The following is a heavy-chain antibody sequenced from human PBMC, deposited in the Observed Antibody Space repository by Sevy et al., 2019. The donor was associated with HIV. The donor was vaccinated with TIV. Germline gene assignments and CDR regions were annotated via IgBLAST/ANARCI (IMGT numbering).Heavy chain of an antibody. J-gene: IGHJ4*02. V-gene: IGHV3-7*01. Sequence: GSLRLSCAASGFTFSSYWMSWVRQAPGKGLEWVANIKQDGSEKYYVDSVKGRFTISRDNAKNSLYLQMNSLRAEDTAVYYCARSRRELSKTLLDYWGQGTLVTVSS. CDR2: IKQDGSEK. CDR1: GFTFSSYW. D-gene: IGHD1-26*01. CDR3: ARSRRELSKTLLDY.